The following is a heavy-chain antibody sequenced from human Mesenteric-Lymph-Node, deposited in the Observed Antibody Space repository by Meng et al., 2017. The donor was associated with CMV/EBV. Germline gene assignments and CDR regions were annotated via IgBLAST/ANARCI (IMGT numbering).Heavy chain of an antibody. V-gene: IGHV1-8*01. J-gene: IGHJ4*02. Sequence: SCKASGYTFNSYEINWLRQATGQGLEWMGWMNPGSGNTNFAQEFRGRITMTRDTSINTAYLEVTSLTSEDTAVYYCARGPNYVPQHDFWGQGTLVTVSS. CDR2: MNPGSGNT. CDR3: ARGPNYVPQHDF. D-gene: IGHD3-16*01. CDR1: GYTFNSYE.